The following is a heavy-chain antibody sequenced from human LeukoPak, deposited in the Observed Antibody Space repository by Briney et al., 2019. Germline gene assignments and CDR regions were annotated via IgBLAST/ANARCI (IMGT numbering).Heavy chain of an antibody. CDR3: ARDFLYGSGHAGYYGMDV. CDR1: GFTFNSYA. J-gene: IGHJ6*04. V-gene: IGHV3-33*01. Sequence: GGSLRLSCAASGFTFNSYAMYWVRQAPGKGLEWVAVIWYDGNKRYYADSVKGRFTISRDNSKDTLYLQMNSLRAEDTAVYYCARDFLYGSGHAGYYGMDVWGKGTTVTVSS. D-gene: IGHD3-10*01. CDR2: IWYDGNKR.